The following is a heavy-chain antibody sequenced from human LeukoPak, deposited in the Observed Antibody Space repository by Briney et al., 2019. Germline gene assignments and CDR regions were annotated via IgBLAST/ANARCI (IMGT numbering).Heavy chain of an antibody. J-gene: IGHJ4*02. CDR1: GGTFSSYA. Sequence: GSSVKVSCKASGGTFSSYAISWVRQAPGQGLEWMGRIIPILGIANYAQKFQGRVTITADKSTSTAYMELSSLRSEDTAVYYCAAIHPSARDYFDYWGQGTLVTVSS. V-gene: IGHV1-69*04. CDR3: AAIHPSARDYFDY. CDR2: IIPILGIA. D-gene: IGHD2-2*01.